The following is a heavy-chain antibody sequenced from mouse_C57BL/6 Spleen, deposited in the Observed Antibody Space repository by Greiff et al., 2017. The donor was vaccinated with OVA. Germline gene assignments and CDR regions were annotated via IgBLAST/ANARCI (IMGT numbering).Heavy chain of an antibody. V-gene: IGHV1-82*01. Sequence: QVQLQQSGPELVKPGASVKISCKASGYAFSSSWMNWVKQRPGKGLEWIGRIYPGDGDTNYNGKFKGKATLTADKSSSTAYMQLSSLTSEDSAVYFCARCGSSDWYFDVWGTGTTVTVSS. CDR2: IYPGDGDT. CDR3: ARCGSSDWYFDV. J-gene: IGHJ1*03. CDR1: GYAFSSSW. D-gene: IGHD1-1*01.